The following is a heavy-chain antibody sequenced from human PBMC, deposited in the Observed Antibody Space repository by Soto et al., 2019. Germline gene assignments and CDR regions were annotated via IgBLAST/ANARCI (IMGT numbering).Heavy chain of an antibody. CDR3: ARGEGITIFGVVHNWFDP. CDR1: GYTFTGYY. CDR2: INPNSGGT. D-gene: IGHD3-3*01. J-gene: IGHJ5*02. Sequence: ASVKVSCKASGYTFTGYYMHWVRQAPGQGLEWMGWINPNSGGTNYAQKFQGRVTMTRDTSISTAYMELSRLRSDDTAVYYCARGEGITIFGVVHNWFDPWGQGTLVTVSS. V-gene: IGHV1-2*02.